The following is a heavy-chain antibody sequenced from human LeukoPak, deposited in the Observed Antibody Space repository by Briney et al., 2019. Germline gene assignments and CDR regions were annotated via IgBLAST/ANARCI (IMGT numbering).Heavy chain of an antibody. CDR1: GFTFSSFW. Sequence: PEGSLRLSCAASGFTFSSFWMIWVRQAPGKGLEWVANIKEDGSVKNYVDSVKGRFTISRDNAKNSLFLQMNSLRAEDTAVYYCARERYGNYNWGQGTLVTVSS. CDR2: IKEDGSVK. J-gene: IGHJ4*02. V-gene: IGHV3-7*03. CDR3: ARERYGNYN. D-gene: IGHD4-11*01.